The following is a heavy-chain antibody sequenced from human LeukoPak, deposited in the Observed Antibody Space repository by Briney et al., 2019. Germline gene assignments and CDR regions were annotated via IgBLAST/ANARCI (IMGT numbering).Heavy chain of an antibody. CDR1: GFTFSSYS. Sequence: PVGPLSLSCAASGFTFSSYSLNWVRQAPGKGLAWVSYISSISSTIYYADSVKGRFTISRDNAKTSLYLQMNSLRAEDTAVYYCARDGVGDYYDSSGPQPLFDYWGHGTLVTVSS. CDR2: ISSISSTI. D-gene: IGHD3-22*01. V-gene: IGHV3-48*01. J-gene: IGHJ4*01. CDR3: ARDGVGDYYDSSGPQPLFDY.